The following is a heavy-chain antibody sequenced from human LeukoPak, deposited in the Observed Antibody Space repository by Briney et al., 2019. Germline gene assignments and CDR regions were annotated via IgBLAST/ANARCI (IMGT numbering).Heavy chain of an antibody. J-gene: IGHJ4*02. V-gene: IGHV3-43*02. CDR1: GFTFDDYA. Sequence: GGSLRLSCAASGFTFDDYAMHWVRQAPGKGLEWVSLICADGTIYYADSVRGRFTISRDNNKNSLYLQMNSLRTEDTALYYCAKDLGYSSSPDFWGQGTLVTVSS. CDR3: AKDLGYSSSPDF. D-gene: IGHD6-13*01. CDR2: ICADGTI.